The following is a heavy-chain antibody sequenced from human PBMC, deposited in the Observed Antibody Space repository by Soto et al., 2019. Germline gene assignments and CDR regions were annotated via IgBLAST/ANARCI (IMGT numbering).Heavy chain of an antibody. CDR1: GFTFNNYA. D-gene: IGHD1-1*01. CDR2: VSGNGGAT. CDR3: AKSHGYTKEGVAY. V-gene: IGHV3-23*01. Sequence: TGGSLRLSCAASGFTFNNYAMNWVRQTPGKGLEWVSGVSGNGGATYYIDSVKGRFAISRDNSKNTLYLQMTSLRAEDSAVYYCAKSHGYTKEGVAYWGRGVLVTVSS. J-gene: IGHJ4*01.